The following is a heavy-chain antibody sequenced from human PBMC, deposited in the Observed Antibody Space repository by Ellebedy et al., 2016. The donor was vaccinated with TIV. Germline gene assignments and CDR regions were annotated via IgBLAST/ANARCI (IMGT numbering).Heavy chain of an antibody. D-gene: IGHD3-22*01. Sequence: SETLSLXCTVSGGSISSGGYYWSWIRQHPGKGLEWIGYIYYSGSTYYNPSLKSRVTISVDTSKNQFSLKLSSVTAADTAVYYCARDSSGYQDAFDIWGQGTMVTVSS. CDR3: ARDSSGYQDAFDI. J-gene: IGHJ3*02. CDR2: IYYSGST. CDR1: GGSISSGGYY. V-gene: IGHV4-31*03.